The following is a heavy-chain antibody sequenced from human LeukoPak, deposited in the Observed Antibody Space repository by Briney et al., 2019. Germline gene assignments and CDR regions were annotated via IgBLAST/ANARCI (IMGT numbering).Heavy chain of an antibody. Sequence: ASVKVSCKASGYTFTSYYIHWVRQAPGQGLEWMAIINPSGGSTRYAQKFQGRVTMTRDTSTSTVYMELSSLRSEDTAVYYCARDLRPSYDSSGYYYRGDYWGQGTLVTVSS. CDR3: ARDLRPSYDSSGYYYRGDY. CDR1: GYTFTSYY. J-gene: IGHJ4*02. D-gene: IGHD3-22*01. CDR2: INPSGGST. V-gene: IGHV1-46*01.